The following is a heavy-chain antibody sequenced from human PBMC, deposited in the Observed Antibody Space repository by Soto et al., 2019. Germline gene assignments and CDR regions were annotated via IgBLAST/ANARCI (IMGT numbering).Heavy chain of an antibody. Sequence: QVHLVQSGTELKKPGASVRVSCKSSGYAFTGHFINWVRQAPGQGLEWMGWINPASGETNYAQDFQGRVTMTRDTPVSEAYMELTSLTSDDTAFYFCARGGTVSKGWFDTWGHGTLVTVSS. CDR3: ARGGTVSKGWFDT. CDR1: GYAFTGHF. J-gene: IGHJ5*01. CDR2: INPASGET. D-gene: IGHD4-4*01. V-gene: IGHV1-2*02.